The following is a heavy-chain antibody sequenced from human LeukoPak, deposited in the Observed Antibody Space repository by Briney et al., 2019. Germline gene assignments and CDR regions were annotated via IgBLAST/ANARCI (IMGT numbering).Heavy chain of an antibody. J-gene: IGHJ4*02. Sequence: PGGSLRLSCAASGFTLSSYGMHWVRQAPGEGLEWVAFIRYDGSNKYYADSVKGRFTISRDNSKNTLYLQMNSLRAEDTAVYYCAKDRTGGVAAAGVDYWGQGTLVTVSS. V-gene: IGHV3-30*02. CDR2: IRYDGSNK. D-gene: IGHD6-13*01. CDR3: AKDRTGGVAAAGVDY. CDR1: GFTLSSYG.